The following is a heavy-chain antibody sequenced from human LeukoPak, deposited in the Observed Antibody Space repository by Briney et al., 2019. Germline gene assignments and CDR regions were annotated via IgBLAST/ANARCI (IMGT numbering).Heavy chain of an antibody. CDR2: ISSSSSYI. D-gene: IGHD4-17*01. Sequence: GGSLRLSCAASGFTFSSYSMNWVRQAPGKGLVWVSSISSSSSYIYYADSVKGRFTISRDNAKNSLYLQMNSLRAEDTAVYYCARVYDYGDPEYFQHWGQGTLVTVSS. CDR3: ARVYDYGDPEYFQH. V-gene: IGHV3-21*01. CDR1: GFTFSSYS. J-gene: IGHJ1*01.